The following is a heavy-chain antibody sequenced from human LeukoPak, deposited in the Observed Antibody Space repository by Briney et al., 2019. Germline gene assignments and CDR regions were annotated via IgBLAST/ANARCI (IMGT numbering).Heavy chain of an antibody. V-gene: IGHV4-61*01. J-gene: IGHJ4*02. CDR2: IYYSGST. D-gene: IGHD4-17*01. CDR3: ARGGGDYEPLDY. Sequence: PSETLSLTCAVSGYSISSGYYWGWIRQPPGKGLERIGYIYYSGSTNYNPSLKSRVTISVDTSKNQFSLKLSSVTAADTAVYYCARGGGDYEPLDYWGQGTLVTVSS. CDR1: GYSISSGYY.